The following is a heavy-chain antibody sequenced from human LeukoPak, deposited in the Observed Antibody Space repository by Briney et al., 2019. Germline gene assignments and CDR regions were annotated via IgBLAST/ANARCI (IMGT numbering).Heavy chain of an antibody. CDR1: VDSISSYY. CDR2: FYYSGRT. Sequence: SETLSLTCTVSVDSISSYYWSWLRQPPGKALEWLGHFYYSGRTNNNPALKSRVTVSVDTSKNRYSLGLTSVTAADTAVYYCARHNDFGDYAIEYWGLGTLVTVSS. V-gene: IGHV4-59*08. J-gene: IGHJ4*02. CDR3: ARHNDFGDYAIEY. D-gene: IGHD4-17*01.